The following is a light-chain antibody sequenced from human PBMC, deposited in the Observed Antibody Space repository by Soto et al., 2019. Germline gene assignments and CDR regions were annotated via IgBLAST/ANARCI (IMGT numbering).Light chain of an antibody. CDR3: QQYGSSIQT. CDR1: QSVYLNA. J-gene: IGKJ1*01. CDR2: GAS. Sequence: EIVLTQSPGTLSLSPGERATLSCRASQSVYLNALAWYQQRPGQPPNLLIFGASHRAPDIPDRFSGSGSGADFTLTISRLEPEDFAVYYCQQYGSSIQTFGQGTKVDIK. V-gene: IGKV3-20*01.